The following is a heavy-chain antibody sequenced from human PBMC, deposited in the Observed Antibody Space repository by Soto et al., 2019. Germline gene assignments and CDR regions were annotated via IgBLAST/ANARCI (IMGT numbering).Heavy chain of an antibody. Sequence: PGASLKISCQGSGYSFTSYWISWVRQMPGKGLEWMGRIDPSDSYTNYSPSFQGHVTISADKSISTAYLQWSSLKASDTAMYYCARHVDSYGPLDYWGQGTLVTVSS. CDR1: GYSFTSYW. CDR3: ARHVDSYGPLDY. J-gene: IGHJ4*02. D-gene: IGHD5-18*01. V-gene: IGHV5-10-1*01. CDR2: IDPSDSYT.